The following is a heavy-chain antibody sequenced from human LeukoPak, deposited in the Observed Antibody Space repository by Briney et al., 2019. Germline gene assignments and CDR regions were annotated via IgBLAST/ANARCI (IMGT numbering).Heavy chain of an antibody. CDR3: ARAPRNSSTMLDF. Sequence: ASVKVSCKASGYTFTSYWIQWVRQAPGQGLEWVGLINPDGGSTAYAHRFQGRVIMTRDTSTSTAYMDLSSLRSEDTAVYHCARAPRNSSTMLDFWGQGTLVTISS. J-gene: IGHJ4*02. D-gene: IGHD6-13*01. CDR2: INPDGGST. V-gene: IGHV1-46*01. CDR1: GYTFTSYW.